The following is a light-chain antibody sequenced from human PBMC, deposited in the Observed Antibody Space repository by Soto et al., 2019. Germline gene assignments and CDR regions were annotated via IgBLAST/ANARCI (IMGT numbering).Light chain of an antibody. CDR1: QSLSNF. CDR2: DAS. CDR3: QRRSNLFT. Sequence: EIVLTQSPATLSLSPGERATLSCRASQSLSNFLAWYQQKPGQAPRLLIYDASNRATGIPVRFSGSGSGTAFTPTISRQDPEVFAVYYCQRRSNLFTFAPGTTGKIK. V-gene: IGKV3-11*01. J-gene: IGKJ3*01.